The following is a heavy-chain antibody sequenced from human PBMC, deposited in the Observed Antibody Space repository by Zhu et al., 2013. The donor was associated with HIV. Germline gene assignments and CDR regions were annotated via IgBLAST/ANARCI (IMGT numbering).Heavy chain of an antibody. J-gene: IGHJ4*02. CDR2: ISSSGTTI. CDR3: ARPPYDSSGYPNDF. CDR1: GFTFSSYS. D-gene: IGHD3-22*01. V-gene: IGHV3-48*04. Sequence: EVQLVESGGGLVQPGGSLRLSCAASGFTFSSYSMNWVRQAPGKGLEWVSYISSSGTTIYYADSVKGRFTISRDNAKNSLYLQMNSLRAEDTAVYYCARPPYDSSGYPNDFWGQGTLVTVSS.